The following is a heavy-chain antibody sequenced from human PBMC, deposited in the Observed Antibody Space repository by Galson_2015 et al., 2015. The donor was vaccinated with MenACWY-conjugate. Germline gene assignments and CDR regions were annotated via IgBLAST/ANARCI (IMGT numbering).Heavy chain of an antibody. J-gene: IGHJ4*02. V-gene: IGHV3-48*02. CDR3: ARETPVGARSYFDY. CDR1: GFTFRTYG. CDR2: MSSSSATI. D-gene: IGHD1-26*01. Sequence: SLRLSCAASGFTFRTYGMNWVRQAPGKGLEWLPYMSSSSATIYYADSVRGRFTISRDNAKNSLYLQMNSLRDEDTAVYYCARETPVGARSYFDYWGQGTLVTVSS.